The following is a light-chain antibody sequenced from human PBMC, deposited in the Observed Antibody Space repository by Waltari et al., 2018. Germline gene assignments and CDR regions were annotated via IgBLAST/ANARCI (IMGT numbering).Light chain of an antibody. Sequence: QLVLTQSPSASASLGAPVKPTCTLSSGHSSYAIAWHQQQPEKGPRYLMKVNSDGSHTKGDGIPDRFSGSSSGAERYLTISSLQSEDEADYYCQTWGTGIGVFGGGTQLTVL. V-gene: IGLV4-69*02. CDR2: VNSDGSH. J-gene: IGLJ7*01. CDR1: SGHSSYA. CDR3: QTWGTGIGV.